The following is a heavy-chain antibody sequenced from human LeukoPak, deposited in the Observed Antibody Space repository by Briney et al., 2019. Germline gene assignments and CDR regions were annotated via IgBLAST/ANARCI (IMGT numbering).Heavy chain of an antibody. CDR3: ASGYSYDLFDY. V-gene: IGHV4-39*07. Sequence: SETLSLTCTVSGGSISSSSYYWGWIRQPPGKGLEWMGSINYSGSTYHNPFLKSRVTISADTSKNQFSLKLSSVTAADTAVFYCASGYSYDLFDYWGQGTLVTVSS. CDR2: INYSGST. J-gene: IGHJ4*02. D-gene: IGHD5-18*01. CDR1: GGSISSSSYY.